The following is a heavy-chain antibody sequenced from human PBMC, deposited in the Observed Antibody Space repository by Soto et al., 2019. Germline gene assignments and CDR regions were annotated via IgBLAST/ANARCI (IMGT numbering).Heavy chain of an antibody. V-gene: IGHV3-74*01. CDR1: GFTFSSYW. D-gene: IGHD4-17*01. CDR3: ATXPERLRWNYGMDL. J-gene: IGHJ6*02. CDR2: INSDGSST. Sequence: GGFLRLSCAASGFTFSSYWMHWVRQAPGNGLVWVSRINSDGSSTSYADSVKGRFTISRDNAKNTLYLQMNSLRAEDTAVYYCATXPERLRWNYGMDLCGQGTTVTVSS.